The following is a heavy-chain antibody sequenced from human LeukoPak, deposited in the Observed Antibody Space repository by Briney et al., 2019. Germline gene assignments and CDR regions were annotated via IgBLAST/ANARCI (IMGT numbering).Heavy chain of an antibody. D-gene: IGHD3/OR15-3a*01. Sequence: PGGSLRLSCAASGFTVSSHYMSWVRQAPGKGLEWGSVIYSGGSTYYADSVKGRFTISRENSKNTLYLQMNSLRAEDTAVYYCVRQPTQDYYFDYWGQGTLVTVSS. J-gene: IGHJ4*02. V-gene: IGHV3-66*04. CDR3: VRQPTQDYYFDY. CDR1: GFTVSSHY. CDR2: IYSGGST.